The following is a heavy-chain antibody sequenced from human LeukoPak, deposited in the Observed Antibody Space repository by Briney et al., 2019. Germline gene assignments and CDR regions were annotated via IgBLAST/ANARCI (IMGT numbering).Heavy chain of an antibody. CDR1: GGSISSYY. CDR3: ARLRGYYDSMDY. Sequence: SETLSLTCTVSGGSISSYYWSWIRQPPGKGLEWIGYIYTSGSTNYNPSLKSRVTMSVDTSKNQFSLKLSSVTAADTAVYYCARLRGYYDSMDYWGQGTLVTVSS. CDR2: IYTSGST. V-gene: IGHV4-4*09. J-gene: IGHJ4*02. D-gene: IGHD3-22*01.